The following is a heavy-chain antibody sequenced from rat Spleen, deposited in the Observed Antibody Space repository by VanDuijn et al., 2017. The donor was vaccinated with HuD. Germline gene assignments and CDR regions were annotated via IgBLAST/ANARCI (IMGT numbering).Heavy chain of an antibody. CDR1: GFTLSDYV. CDR3: ARLGTEAIGNWFSY. J-gene: IGHJ3*01. Sequence: EVQLVESGGGLVQPGRSLKLSCAASGFTLSDYVMHWIRQAPTKGLEWVTSISPSGGSTHYRDSAKGRFTISRDSAKSTLYLQMDSLRSEDTATFYCARLGTEAIGNWFSYWGQGTLVTVSS. CDR2: ISPSGGST. D-gene: IGHD1-11*01. V-gene: IGHV5-19*01.